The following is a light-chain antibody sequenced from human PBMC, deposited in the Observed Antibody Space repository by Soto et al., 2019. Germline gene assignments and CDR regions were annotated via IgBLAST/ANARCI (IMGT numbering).Light chain of an antibody. V-gene: IGLV2-23*02. Sequence: QSALTQPASVSGSPGQSITISCTGTSSDVGSYNLVSWYQQYPGKAPKFIIYEVSKRPSGVSNRFSDSKSGNTASLTISGLQAEDEADYYCCSYAGSTTHVVFGGGTQLTVL. CDR1: SSDVGSYNL. CDR3: CSYAGSTTHVV. CDR2: EVS. J-gene: IGLJ2*01.